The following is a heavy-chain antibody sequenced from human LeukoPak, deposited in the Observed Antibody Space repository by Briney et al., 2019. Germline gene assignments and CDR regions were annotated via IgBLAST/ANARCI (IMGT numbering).Heavy chain of an antibody. J-gene: IGHJ4*02. V-gene: IGHV3-23*01. CDR3: AKPPPLCSGGTCFSAFDD. Sequence: PPGGSLRLSCAASGFTFSNYATTWVRQAPGKGLDWVAVMSPSGGTTFYADSVKGRFSITRDNSKDTLYLHMNTLRAEDTAVYHCAKPPPLCSGGTCFSAFDDWGQGTLVTVSS. CDR1: GFTFSNYA. CDR2: MSPSGGTT. D-gene: IGHD2-15*01.